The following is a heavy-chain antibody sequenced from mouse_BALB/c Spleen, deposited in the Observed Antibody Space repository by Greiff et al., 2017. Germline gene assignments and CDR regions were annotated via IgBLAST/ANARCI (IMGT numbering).Heavy chain of an antibody. D-gene: IGHD2-4*01. CDR2: INPNNGGT. CDR1: GYTFTEYT. CDR3: ARRTMNDDAGGY. J-gene: IGHJ2*01. Sequence: EVKVVESGPELVKPGASVKISCKTSGYTFTEYTMHWVKQSHGKSLEWIGGINPNNGGTSYNQKFKGKATLTVDKSSSTAYMELRSLTSEDSAVYYCARRTMNDDAGGYWGQGTTLTVSS. V-gene: IGHV1-18*01.